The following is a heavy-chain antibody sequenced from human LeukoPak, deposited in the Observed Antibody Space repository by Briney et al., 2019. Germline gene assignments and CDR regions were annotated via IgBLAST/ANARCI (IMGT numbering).Heavy chain of an antibody. CDR2: INHSGST. CDR3: ARGKGSCWTFDY. V-gene: IGHV4-34*01. Sequence: SETLSLTCAHHVGSFSGYYWTWIRQPPGKGLEWIGEINHSGSTNYNPSLKSRVTISVDTSKNQFSLKLSSVTAADTAVYYCARGKGSCWTFDYWGQGTLVTVSS. CDR1: VGSFSGYY. D-gene: IGHD6-19*01. J-gene: IGHJ4*02.